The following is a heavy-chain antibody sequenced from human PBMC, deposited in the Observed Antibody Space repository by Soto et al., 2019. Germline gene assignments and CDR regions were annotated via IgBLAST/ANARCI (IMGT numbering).Heavy chain of an antibody. CDR1: GFTFGSHS. Sequence: EVQLVESGGGLVKPGGSLRLSCAASGFTFGSHSMYWVRQAPGKGLEWVSSISGSSSYLYHADSVKGRFTLSRDNDKNALYLRMNSRTAEDTALYYSGRAGVVVVGAASRTHDYWGQGTLVTVSS. D-gene: IGHD2-15*01. J-gene: IGHJ4*02. V-gene: IGHV3-21*01. CDR2: ISGSSSYL. CDR3: GRAGVVVVGAASRTHDY.